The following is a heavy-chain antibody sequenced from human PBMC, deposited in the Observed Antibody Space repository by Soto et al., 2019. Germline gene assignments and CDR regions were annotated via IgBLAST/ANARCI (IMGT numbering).Heavy chain of an antibody. CDR3: ARGEVVALGY. D-gene: IGHD2-15*01. CDR1: GGSISSGGYS. J-gene: IGHJ4*02. Sequence: ASETLSLTCAVSGGSISSGGYSWSWIRQPPGKGLEWIGYIYHSGSTYYNPSLKSRVTILIDRSKKQFSLKLNSVTAADTAVYYCARGEVVALGYWGQGTLVTVSS. V-gene: IGHV4-30-2*01. CDR2: IYHSGST.